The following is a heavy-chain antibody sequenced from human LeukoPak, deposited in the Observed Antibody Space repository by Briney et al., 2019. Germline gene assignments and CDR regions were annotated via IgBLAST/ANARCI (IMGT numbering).Heavy chain of an antibody. J-gene: IGHJ4*02. CDR2: IYYSGST. V-gene: IGHV4-31*03. CDR3: ANRNYYDSSGYDDY. Sequence: SETLSLTCTVSGGSISSGGYYWSWIRQHPGKGLEWIGYIYYSGSTYYNPSLKSRVTISVDTSKNQFSLKLSSVTAADTAVYYCANRNYYDSSGYDDYWGQGTLVTVSS. CDR1: GGSISSGGYY. D-gene: IGHD3-22*01.